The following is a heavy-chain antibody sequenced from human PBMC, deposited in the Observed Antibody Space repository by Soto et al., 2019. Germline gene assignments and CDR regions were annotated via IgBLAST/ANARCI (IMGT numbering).Heavy chain of an antibody. CDR1: GFTFRNYA. CDR3: AKDAVAGNWEWDGFDP. Sequence: EVQLLESGGGLVQPGGSLRLSCAASGFTFRNYAMSWVRQAPGKGLEWVSAIHGSGGSAYYADSVKGRFTVARDDSKNTLYLQMSSMRVEDTALDYCAKDAVAGNWEWDGFDPWGQGTLVTVSS. CDR2: IHGSGGSA. V-gene: IGHV3-23*01. D-gene: IGHD6-19*01. J-gene: IGHJ5*02.